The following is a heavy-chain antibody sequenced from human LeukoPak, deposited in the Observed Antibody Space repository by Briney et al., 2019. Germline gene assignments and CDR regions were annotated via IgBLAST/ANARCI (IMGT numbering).Heavy chain of an antibody. J-gene: IGHJ3*02. D-gene: IGHD5-18*01. Sequence: ASVKVSCKASGYTFTSYDINWVRQATGQGLEWMGWMNPNSGNTGYAQRFQGRVTMTRNASISTAYMELSSLRSEDTAVYYCARVYSYGSLDAFDIWGQGTMVTVSS. CDR2: MNPNSGNT. CDR3: ARVYSYGSLDAFDI. CDR1: GYTFTSYD. V-gene: IGHV1-8*01.